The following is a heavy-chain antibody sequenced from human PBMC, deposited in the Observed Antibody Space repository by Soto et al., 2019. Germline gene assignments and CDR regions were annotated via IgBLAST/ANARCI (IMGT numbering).Heavy chain of an antibody. CDR1: GGSISSGGYY. CDR2: IYYSGST. V-gene: IGHV4-31*03. Sequence: TLSLTCTVSGGSISSGGYYWNWIRQHPGKGLEWIGYIYYSGSTYYNPSLKSRVTISVDTSKNQFSLKLSSVTAADTAVYYCARSLGDSSGEYYYGMDVWGPGTTVTVSS. CDR3: ARSLGDSSGEYYYGMDV. J-gene: IGHJ6*02. D-gene: IGHD3-22*01.